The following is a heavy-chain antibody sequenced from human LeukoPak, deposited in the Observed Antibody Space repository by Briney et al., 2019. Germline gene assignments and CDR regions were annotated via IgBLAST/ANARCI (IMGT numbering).Heavy chain of an antibody. D-gene: IGHD6-6*01. Sequence: SDTQSLTCSVYGVSFSFYYWSWIRHPPGKGREWIGEINHSGSTNYNPSLKSRVTISVDTSKNQFSLKLSSVTAADTAVYYCARVGIAARSNNKAFDYWGQGTLVTVSS. CDR2: INHSGST. V-gene: IGHV4-34*01. J-gene: IGHJ4*02. CDR3: ARVGIAARSNNKAFDY. CDR1: GVSFSFYY.